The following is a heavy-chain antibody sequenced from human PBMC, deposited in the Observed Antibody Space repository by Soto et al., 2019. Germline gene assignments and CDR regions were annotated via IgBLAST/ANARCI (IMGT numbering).Heavy chain of an antibody. V-gene: IGHV3-23*01. J-gene: IGHJ4*02. Sequence: GGSLRLSCAASGFTFSSYAMSWVRQAPGKGLEWVSAISGSGGSTYYADSVKGRFTISRDNSKNTLYLQMNSLRAEDTAVYYCATELGYCSGGSCSYFDYCGQGTLVTVSS. D-gene: IGHD2-15*01. CDR1: GFTFSSYA. CDR3: ATELGYCSGGSCSYFDY. CDR2: ISGSGGST.